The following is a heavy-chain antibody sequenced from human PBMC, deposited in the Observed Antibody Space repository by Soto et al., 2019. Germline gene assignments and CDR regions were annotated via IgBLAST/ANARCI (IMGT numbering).Heavy chain of an antibody. CDR2: ISGSGGST. D-gene: IGHD4-17*01. CDR1: GFTYSSYV. Sequence: PGGSLRLSCAASGFTYSSYVMSWVCQAPGKGLEWVSAISGSGGSTYYADSVKGRFTISRDNSKNTLYLQMNSLRAEDTAVYYCAKDWVEFNGDYVFDYRGQGTLVTVSS. V-gene: IGHV3-23*01. J-gene: IGHJ4*02. CDR3: AKDWVEFNGDYVFDY.